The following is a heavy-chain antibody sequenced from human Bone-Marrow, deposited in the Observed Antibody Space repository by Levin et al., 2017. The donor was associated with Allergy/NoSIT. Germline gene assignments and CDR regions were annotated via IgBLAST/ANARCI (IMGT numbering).Heavy chain of an antibody. V-gene: IGHV3-11*01. D-gene: IGHD1-14*01. CDR2: ISSSDYST. CDR1: GFTFSDYH. CDR3: TRDIPPTENFLDYYFGLDL. J-gene: IGHJ6*02. Sequence: NPGGSLRLSCVGSGFTFSDYHMIWIRQAPGKGLECVSYISSSDYSTYYADSVKGRFTISRDNAKSSVYLQMNSLRVEDTAVYYCTRDIPPTENFLDYYFGLDLWGQGTTVIVSS.